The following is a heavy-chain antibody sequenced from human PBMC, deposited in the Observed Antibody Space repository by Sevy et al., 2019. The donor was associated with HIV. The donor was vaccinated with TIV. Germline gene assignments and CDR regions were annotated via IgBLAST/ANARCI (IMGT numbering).Heavy chain of an antibody. D-gene: IGHD5-18*01. CDR1: GYTFTAYF. CDR2: INPNSGDT. CDR3: ASPGGYRYGSLLDY. Sequence: ASVKVSCKASGYTFTAYFIHWVRQAPGQGLEWMGWINPNSGDTNYAPKLQGRVTVTRDRSISTAYMELSRLRSDDTAGYYCASPGGYRYGSLLDYWGQGTLDTVSS. J-gene: IGHJ4*02. V-gene: IGHV1-2*02.